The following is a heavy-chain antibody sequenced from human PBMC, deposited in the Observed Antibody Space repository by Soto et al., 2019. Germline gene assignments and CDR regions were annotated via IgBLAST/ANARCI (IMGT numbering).Heavy chain of an antibody. V-gene: IGHV1-69*02. CDR3: ARRRTVAVAGGEYYCMEV. CDR1: GGTFSRYT. J-gene: IGHJ6*03. CDR2: IIPILGIA. Sequence: QVQLVQSGAEVKKPGSSVKVSCKASGGTFSRYTISWVRQAPGQGLEWMGRIIPILGIANYAQKFQGRVKITAEKSTSTAYMELSSLGSEDTAVYYCARRRTVAVAGGEYYCMEVWGKGTTVTVSS. D-gene: IGHD6-19*01.